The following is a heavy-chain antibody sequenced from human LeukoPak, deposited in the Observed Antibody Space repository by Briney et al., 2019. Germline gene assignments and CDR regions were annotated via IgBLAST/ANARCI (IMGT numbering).Heavy chain of an antibody. J-gene: IGHJ6*02. V-gene: IGHV1-2*02. CDR1: GYTFTGYY. CDR2: INPNSGGT. CDR3: ARGLNYYYGMDV. Sequence: ASVKVSCKASGYTFTGYYMHWVRQAPGQGLEWMGWINPNSGGTNYAQKFQGRVTMTRDTSIGTAYMELSRLRSDDTAVYYCARGLNYYYGMDVWGQGTTVTVSS.